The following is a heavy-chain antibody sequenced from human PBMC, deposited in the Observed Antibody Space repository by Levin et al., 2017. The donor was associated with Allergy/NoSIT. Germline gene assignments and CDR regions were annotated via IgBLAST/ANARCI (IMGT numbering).Heavy chain of an antibody. V-gene: IGHV3-30*18. CDR2: ISYDGSNK. CDR1: GFTFRSYA. J-gene: IGHJ4*02. D-gene: IGHD6-13*01. Sequence: LSLPCAASGFTFRSYAMHWVRQAPGKGLEWVAVISYDGSNKKYADSVKGRFTISRDHSKNTLYLLMNSLRAEDTAVYYCAKDRSGSWTFDYWGQGTLVTVSS. CDR3: AKDRSGSWTFDY.